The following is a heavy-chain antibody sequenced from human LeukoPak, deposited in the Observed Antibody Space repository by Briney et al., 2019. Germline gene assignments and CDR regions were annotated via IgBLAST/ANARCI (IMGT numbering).Heavy chain of an antibody. CDR1: GYTFSSFG. D-gene: IGHD3-10*01. V-gene: IGHV1-18*01. CDR3: ARDMRHYGSGADFDY. Sequence: ASVKVSCKASGYTFSSFGISWVRQAPGQGLEWMGWISAYNGKTTFGQNFQGRVSMTTDTSTSTAYMELRSLRSDDTAVYYCARDMRHYGSGADFDYWGQGTLVTVSS. CDR2: ISAYNGKT. J-gene: IGHJ4*02.